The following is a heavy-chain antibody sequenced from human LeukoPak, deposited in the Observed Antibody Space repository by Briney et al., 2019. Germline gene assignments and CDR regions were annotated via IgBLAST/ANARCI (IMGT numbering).Heavy chain of an antibody. D-gene: IGHD6-13*01. CDR2: ISSNGGST. CDR1: GFTFSSYA. CDR3: ARDSRYSSSWQAYYYYMDV. Sequence: GGSLRLSCAASGFTFSSYAMHWVRQAPGKGLEYVSAISSNGGSTYYANSVKGRFTISRDNSKNTLYLQMGSLRAEDMAVYYCARDSRYSSSWQAYYYYMDVWGKGTTVTISS. V-gene: IGHV3-64*01. J-gene: IGHJ6*03.